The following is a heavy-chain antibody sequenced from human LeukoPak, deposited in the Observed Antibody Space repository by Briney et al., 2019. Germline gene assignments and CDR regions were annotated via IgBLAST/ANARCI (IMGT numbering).Heavy chain of an antibody. Sequence: GSLRLSCAASGFTFSSYGMHWVRQAPGKGLEWVAFIRYDGSNKYYADSVKGRFTISRDNSKNTLYLQMNSLRAEDTAVYYCASHYCGSGTPSGYWGQGTLVTVSS. CDR2: IRYDGSNK. CDR3: ASHYCGSGTPSGY. V-gene: IGHV3-30*02. J-gene: IGHJ4*02. CDR1: GFTFSSYG. D-gene: IGHD3-10*01.